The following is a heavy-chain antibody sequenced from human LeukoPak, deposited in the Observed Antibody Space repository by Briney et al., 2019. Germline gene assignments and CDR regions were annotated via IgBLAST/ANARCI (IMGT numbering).Heavy chain of an antibody. V-gene: IGHV4-39*01. CDR1: GGSISSSSYY. Sequence: PETLSLTCTVSGGSISSSSYYWGWIRQPPGKGLEWIGSIYYSGSTYYNPSLKSRVTISVDTSKNQFSLKLSSVTAADTAVYYCAKSEWLVLNYWGQGTLVTVSS. J-gene: IGHJ4*02. CDR2: IYYSGST. D-gene: IGHD6-19*01. CDR3: AKSEWLVLNY.